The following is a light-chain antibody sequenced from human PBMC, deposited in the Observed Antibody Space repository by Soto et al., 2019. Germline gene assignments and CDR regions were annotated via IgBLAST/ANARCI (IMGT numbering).Light chain of an antibody. J-gene: IGLJ3*02. CDR2: VDSDGSH. CDR3: QTWGTGTWV. Sequence: QAVVTQSPSASASLGASVKLTCTLSSGHSSYAIAWHQQQPEKGPRYLMKVDSDGSHVKGDGIPDRFSGSSSGAEPYLAISSLQSEDEADYYCQTWGTGTWVFGGGTKLTVL. V-gene: IGLV4-69*01. CDR1: SGHSSYA.